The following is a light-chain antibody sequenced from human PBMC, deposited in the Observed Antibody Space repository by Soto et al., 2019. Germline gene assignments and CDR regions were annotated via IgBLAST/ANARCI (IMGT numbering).Light chain of an antibody. V-gene: IGKV1-39*01. CDR1: QSIRMY. Sequence: DIQMTQSPSSLSASVGDRVTITCRASQSIRMYLTWYQQKPGKAPKLLIYGASTLQRGVPSRFSGSGSGTHFNLTINSLQPEDFATYSCQQSYHTFRTFGQGTKLEIK. CDR2: GAS. J-gene: IGKJ2*01. CDR3: QQSYHTFRT.